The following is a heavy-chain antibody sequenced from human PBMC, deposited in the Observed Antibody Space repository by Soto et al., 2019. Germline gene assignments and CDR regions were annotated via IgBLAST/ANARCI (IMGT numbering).Heavy chain of an antibody. D-gene: IGHD1-26*01. CDR3: ARGWPPELPDAFDI. V-gene: IGHV1-3*01. CDR2: INAGNGNT. Sequence: ASGEVTCKASGYTFTSYAMHWVRQAPGQRLEWMGWINAGNGNTKYSQKFQGRVTITRDTSASTAYMELSSLRSEDTAVYYCARGWPPELPDAFDICGQGTLVSVSS. CDR1: GYTFTSYA. J-gene: IGHJ3*02.